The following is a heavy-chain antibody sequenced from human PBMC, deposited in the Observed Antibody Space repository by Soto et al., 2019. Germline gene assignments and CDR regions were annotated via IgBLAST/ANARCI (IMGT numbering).Heavy chain of an antibody. Sequence: PSETLSLTCTVSGGSISSGGYYWSWIRQHPGKGLEWIGYIYHSGSTYYNPSLKSRVIISVDTSKNQFSLKLSSVTAADTAVYYCVRSGYYLNWVDPWGQGTPVTVSS. CDR2: IYHSGST. D-gene: IGHD3-3*01. V-gene: IGHV4-30-4*08. CDR1: GGSISSGGYY. J-gene: IGHJ5*02. CDR3: VRSGYYLNWVDP.